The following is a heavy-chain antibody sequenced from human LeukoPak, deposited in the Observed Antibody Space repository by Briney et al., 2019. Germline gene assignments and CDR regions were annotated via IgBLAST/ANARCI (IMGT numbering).Heavy chain of an antibody. V-gene: IGHV3-23*01. CDR3: AKVETAAAATLRGFDY. Sequence: GGPLRLSCAASGFTFSSYAMSWVRQAPGKGLEWVSSIGGSGGSTYYADSVKGRFTISRDNSKNTLYLQMNSLRAEDTAVYYCAKVETAAAATLRGFDYWGQGTLVTVSS. J-gene: IGHJ4*02. CDR1: GFTFSSYA. CDR2: IGGSGGST. D-gene: IGHD6-13*01.